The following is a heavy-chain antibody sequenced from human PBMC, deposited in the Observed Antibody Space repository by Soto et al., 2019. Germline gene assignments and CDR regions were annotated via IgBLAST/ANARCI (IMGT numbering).Heavy chain of an antibody. J-gene: IGHJ4*02. D-gene: IGHD3-10*01. CDR1: GFTFSSYA. V-gene: IGHV3-30-3*01. CDR3: ARDSGLELPRSLYGSGSYNY. Sequence: QVQLVESGGGVVQPGRSLRLSCAASGFTFSSYAMHWVRQAPGKGLEWVAVISYDGSNKYYADSVKGRFTISRDNSKNTLYLQMNSLRAEDTAVYYCARDSGLELPRSLYGSGSYNYWGQGTLVTVSS. CDR2: ISYDGSNK.